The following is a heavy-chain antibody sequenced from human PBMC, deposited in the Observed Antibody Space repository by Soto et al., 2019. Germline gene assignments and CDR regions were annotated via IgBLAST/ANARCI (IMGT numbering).Heavy chain of an antibody. J-gene: IGHJ4*02. CDR3: AREIMAADHFDY. CDR1: GGSIRRGAYY. CDR2: VHYSGNT. D-gene: IGHD6-13*01. Sequence: QIQLHESGPGLVKPSQTLSLTCTVSGGSIRRGAYYWSWISQTPESDLEWCGYVHYSGNTFYNPSHNSRATISLDTSRNQSSLNLSSVTAADSAVYYCAREIMAADHFDYWGQGALVTVSS. V-gene: IGHV4-30-4*01.